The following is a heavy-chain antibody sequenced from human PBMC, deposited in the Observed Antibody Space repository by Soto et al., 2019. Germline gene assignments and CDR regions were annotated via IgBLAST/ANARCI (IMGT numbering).Heavy chain of an antibody. V-gene: IGHV1-46*01. CDR2: INPSGGST. Sequence: GASVKVPCEASGYTFTSYYMHWVRHAPGQGLEWMGIINPSGGSTSYAQKFQGRVTMTRDTSTSTVYMELSSLRSEDTAVYYCARDSYFDSSGYGPGYYYYYYGMAVWGQGTTVTVSS. CDR1: GYTFTSYY. D-gene: IGHD3-22*01. J-gene: IGHJ6*02. CDR3: ARDSYFDSSGYGPGYYYYYYGMAV.